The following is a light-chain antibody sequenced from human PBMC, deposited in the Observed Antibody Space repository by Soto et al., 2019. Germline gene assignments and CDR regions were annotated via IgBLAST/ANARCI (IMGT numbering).Light chain of an antibody. Sequence: DIQMTQSPSTLSASVGDRVTITCRASQDIHNYLAWYQQKPGEAPKLLIYEAANLESGVPSRFSGSGNGTEFTLTISSLQPDDFATYYCQQSNNYPWTFGQGTRVEI. CDR1: QDIHNY. CDR2: EAA. J-gene: IGKJ1*01. V-gene: IGKV1-5*03. CDR3: QQSNNYPWT.